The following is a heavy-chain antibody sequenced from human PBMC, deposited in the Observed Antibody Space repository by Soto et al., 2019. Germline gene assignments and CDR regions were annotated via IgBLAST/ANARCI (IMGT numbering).Heavy chain of an antibody. V-gene: IGHV1-2*02. J-gene: IGHJ4*02. Sequence: QVQLVQSGAEVKKPGASVKVSCKASGYTFSGHQMHWVRQAPGQGLEWMGWINPNSGGTNYAQKFQGRVTMTRDTSITTAYMELHRLTSDDTAVYYCARGRDSVSPGNWGQGTLVIVSS. D-gene: IGHD1-26*01. CDR3: ARGRDSVSPGN. CDR2: INPNSGGT. CDR1: GYTFSGHQ.